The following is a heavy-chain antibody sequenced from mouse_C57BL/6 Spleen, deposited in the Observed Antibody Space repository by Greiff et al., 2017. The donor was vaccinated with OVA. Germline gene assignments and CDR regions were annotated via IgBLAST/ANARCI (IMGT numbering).Heavy chain of an antibody. CDR3: ARSPCTTEVAPGFAY. Sequence: EVQLQQSGPVLVQPGASVKMSCTASGYTFTDYYMHWVKQSHGKSLEWIGVINPYNGGTSYNQKFKGKATLTVYKSSSTAYMELHSLTSEDSAVYYCARSPCTTEVAPGFAYWGQGTLVTVSA. J-gene: IGHJ3*01. CDR2: INPYNGGT. D-gene: IGHD1-1*01. CDR1: GYTFTDYY. V-gene: IGHV1-19*01.